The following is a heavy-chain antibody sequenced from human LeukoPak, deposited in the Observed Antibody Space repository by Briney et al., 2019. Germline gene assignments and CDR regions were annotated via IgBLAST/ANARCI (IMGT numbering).Heavy chain of an antibody. V-gene: IGHV4-59*01. D-gene: IGHD2-2*01. Sequence: SETLSLTCTVSGGSISSYYWSWIRQPPGKGLEWIGYIYYSGSTNYNPSLKSRVTISVDTSKNQFSLKLSSVTAADTAVYYCARAPGYCSSTSCWNEGRFDPWGQGTLVTVSS. J-gene: IGHJ5*02. CDR2: IYYSGST. CDR1: GGSISSYY. CDR3: ARAPGYCSSTSCWNEGRFDP.